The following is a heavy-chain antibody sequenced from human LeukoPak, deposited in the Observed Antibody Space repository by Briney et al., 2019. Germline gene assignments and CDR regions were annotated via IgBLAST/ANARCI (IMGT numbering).Heavy chain of an antibody. CDR3: ARDPDCGGDCYSPFFDY. CDR1: GGTFSSYA. V-gene: IGHV1-69*05. CDR2: IIPIFGTA. Sequence: SVKVSCKASGGTFSSYAISWVRQAPGQGLEWMGRIIPIFGTANYAQKFQGRVTITTDESTSTAYMELSSLRSEDTAVYYCARDPDCGGDCYSPFFDYWGQGTLVTVSS. J-gene: IGHJ4*02. D-gene: IGHD2-21*02.